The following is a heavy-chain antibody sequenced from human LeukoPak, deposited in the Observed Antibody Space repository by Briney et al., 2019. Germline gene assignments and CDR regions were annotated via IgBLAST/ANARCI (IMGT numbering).Heavy chain of an antibody. CDR2: IYYSGST. Sequence: NASETLSLTCTVSGGSISSSSYYWGWIRQPPGKGLEWIGSIYYSGSTYYNPSLKSRVTISVDTSKNQFSLKLSSVTAADTAVYYCAREEMIESSSSDYWGQGTLVTVSS. V-gene: IGHV4-39*07. CDR3: AREEMIESSSSDY. D-gene: IGHD6-13*01. CDR1: GGSISSSSYY. J-gene: IGHJ4*02.